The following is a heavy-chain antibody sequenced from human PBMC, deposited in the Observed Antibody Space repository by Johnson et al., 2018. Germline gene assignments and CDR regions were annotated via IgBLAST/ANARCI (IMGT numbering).Heavy chain of an antibody. J-gene: IGHJ3*02. CDR3: ARGGWDHAFDS. D-gene: IGHD1-26*01. Sequence: VQLQESGGGLIQPGGSLRLSCAASGFTFTDYWIHWVRQAPGKGLVWVSRINSDGGDTIYADSVKGRVIMSRDNAKNTLYLQMNSLRAEDTAGYYCARGGWDHAFDSWGQGTMVTVSS. CDR2: INSDGGDT. CDR1: GFTFTDYW. V-gene: IGHV3-74*01.